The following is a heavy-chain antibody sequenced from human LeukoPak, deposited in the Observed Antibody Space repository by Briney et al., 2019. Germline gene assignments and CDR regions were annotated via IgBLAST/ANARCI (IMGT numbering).Heavy chain of an antibody. D-gene: IGHD3-10*01. CDR1: GGSISSCY. Sequence: PSETLSLTCTVSGGSISSCYWSWSRQRPGKGLEWIGYIYYSGSTNYNPSLKSRVTISVDTSKNQFSLKLSSVTAADTAVYYCARATVRGVIAPLGYWGQGTLVTVSS. CDR2: IYYSGST. V-gene: IGHV4-59*01. CDR3: ARATVRGVIAPLGY. J-gene: IGHJ4*02.